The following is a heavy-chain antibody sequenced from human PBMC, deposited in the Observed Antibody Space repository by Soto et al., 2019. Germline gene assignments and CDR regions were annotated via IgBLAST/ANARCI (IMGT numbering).Heavy chain of an antibody. CDR3: ERELEASEKTSDNWFDP. V-gene: IGHV1-8*01. CDR2: MNPNSGNT. J-gene: IGHJ5*02. Sequence: QVQLVQSGAEVKKPGASVKVSCKASGYTFTSYDINWVRQATGQGLEWMGWMNPNSGNTGYAQKFQGRVTMTRNTSLSTAYMELISLRSEDTAVYYCERELEASEKTSDNWFDPWGQGTLVTVSS. CDR1: GYTFTSYD. D-gene: IGHD3-10*01.